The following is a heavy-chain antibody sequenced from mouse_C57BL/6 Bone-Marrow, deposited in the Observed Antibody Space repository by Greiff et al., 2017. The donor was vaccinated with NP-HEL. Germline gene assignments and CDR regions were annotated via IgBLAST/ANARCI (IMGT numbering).Heavy chain of an antibody. CDR3: ASGGITTVVAPFAY. D-gene: IGHD1-1*01. CDR2: ISNLAYSI. J-gene: IGHJ3*01. Sequence: DVMLVESGGGLVQPGGSLKLSCAASGFTFSDYGMAWVRQAPRKGPEWVAFISNLAYSIYYADTVTGRFTISRENAKNTLYLEMSSLRSEDTAMYYCASGGITTVVAPFAYWGQGTLVTVSA. V-gene: IGHV5-15*01. CDR1: GFTFSDYG.